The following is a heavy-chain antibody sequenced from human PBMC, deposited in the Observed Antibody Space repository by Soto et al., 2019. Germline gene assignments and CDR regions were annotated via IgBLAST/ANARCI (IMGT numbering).Heavy chain of an antibody. V-gene: IGHV3-11*01. CDR2: ISSSGSTI. D-gene: IGHD3-9*01. J-gene: IGHJ6*02. CDR3: ARDRSGHYDILTGYPYSGMDV. Sequence: PGGSLRLSCAASGFTFSDYYMSWIRQAPGKGLEWVSYISSSGSTIYYADSVKGRFTISRDNAKNSLYLQMNSLRAEDTAVYYCARDRSGHYDILTGYPYSGMDVSGQGTRVTVSS. CDR1: GFTFSDYY.